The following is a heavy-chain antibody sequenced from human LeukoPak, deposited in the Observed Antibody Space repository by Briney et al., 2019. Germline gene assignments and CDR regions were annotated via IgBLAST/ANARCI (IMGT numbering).Heavy chain of an antibody. Sequence: GGSLRLSCAAASGFTFSSYSMNWVRQAPGKGLEWVSSISSSSSYMYYADSVGGRFTISRDNAKNSLYLQMNSLRAEDTAVYYCARRGDFWSGYTYFDYWGQGTLVTVSS. D-gene: IGHD3-3*01. CDR3: ARRGDFWSGYTYFDY. V-gene: IGHV3-21*01. J-gene: IGHJ4*02. CDR2: ISSSSSYM. CDR1: GFTFSSYS.